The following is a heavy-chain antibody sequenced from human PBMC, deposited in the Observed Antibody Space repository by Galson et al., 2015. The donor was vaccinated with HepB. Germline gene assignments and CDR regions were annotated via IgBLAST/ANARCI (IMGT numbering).Heavy chain of an antibody. CDR2: MNPNSGNT. D-gene: IGHD3-22*01. Sequence: SVKVSCKASGYTFTSYDINWVRQATGQGLEWMGWMNPNSGNTGYAQKFQGRVTMTRNTSIRTAYMELSSLRSEDTAVYYCARGVVDYYDSSGYYYEYYYYYMDVWGKGTTVTVSS. CDR3: ARGVVDYYDSSGYYYEYYYYYMDV. J-gene: IGHJ6*03. V-gene: IGHV1-8*01. CDR1: GYTFTSYD.